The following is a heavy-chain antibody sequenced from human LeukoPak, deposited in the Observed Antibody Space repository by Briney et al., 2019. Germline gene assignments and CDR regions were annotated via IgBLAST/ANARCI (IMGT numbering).Heavy chain of an antibody. CDR1: GGSFSGYY. CDR3: ARLLVVGGSCYLATGWFDP. J-gene: IGHJ5*02. CDR2: INHSGST. V-gene: IGHV4-34*01. D-gene: IGHD2-15*01. Sequence: SETLSLTCAVYGGSFSGYYWSWIRQPPGKGLEWIGEINHSGSTNYNPSLKSRVTISADTSKNQFSLKLSSVTAADTAVYYCARLLVVGGSCYLATGWFDPWGQGTLVTVSS.